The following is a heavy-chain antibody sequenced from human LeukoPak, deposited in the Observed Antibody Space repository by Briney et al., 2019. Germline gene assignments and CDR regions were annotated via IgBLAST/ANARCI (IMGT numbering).Heavy chain of an antibody. D-gene: IGHD4-17*01. CDR3: ARGLYDYGDSLSYYYYYMDV. CDR1: GGSISSYY. J-gene: IGHJ6*03. V-gene: IGHV4-59*01. CDR2: IYYSGST. Sequence: SETLSLTCTVSGGSISSYYWSWIRQPPGKGLEWIGYIYYSGSTNYNPSLKSRVTISVDTSKNQFSLKLSSVTAADTAVYYCARGLYDYGDSLSYYYYYMDVWGKGTTVTVSS.